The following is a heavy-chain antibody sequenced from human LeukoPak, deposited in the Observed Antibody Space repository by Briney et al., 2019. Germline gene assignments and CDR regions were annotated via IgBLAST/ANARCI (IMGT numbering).Heavy chain of an antibody. CDR3: AKRGVVIRVILVGFHKEAYYFDS. V-gene: IGHV3-23*01. J-gene: IGHJ4*02. Sequence: GGSLRLSCAVSGITLSNYGMSWVRQAPGKGLEWVAGISDSGGRTNYADSVKGRFTISRDNPRNTIYLQMNSLRAEDTAVYFCAKRGVVIRVILVGFHKEAYYFDSWGQGALVTVSS. CDR1: GITLSNYG. D-gene: IGHD3-22*01. CDR2: ISDSGGRT.